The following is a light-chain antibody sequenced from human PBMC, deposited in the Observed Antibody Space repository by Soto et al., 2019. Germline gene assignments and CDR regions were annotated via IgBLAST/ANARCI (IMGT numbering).Light chain of an antibody. CDR3: CSYAGSSTSLVV. CDR2: EGT. V-gene: IGLV2-23*01. Sequence: QSALTQPASVSGSPGQSITISCTGTSSDVGSYNLVSWYQHHPGKAPKLMIYEGTKRPSGVSNRFSGSKSGNTASLTISGLQAEDEADYYCCSYAGSSTSLVVFGGGTKVTVL. CDR1: SSDVGSYNL. J-gene: IGLJ2*01.